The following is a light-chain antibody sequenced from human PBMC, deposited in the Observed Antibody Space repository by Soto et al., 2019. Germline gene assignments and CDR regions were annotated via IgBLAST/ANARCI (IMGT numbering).Light chain of an antibody. CDR2: DVS. J-gene: IGLJ1*01. V-gene: IGLV2-14*03. Sequence: QSALTQPASVSGSPGQSITISCTGTSSDVGAYTFVSWYQQHPDKVPKLMIFDVSRRPSGVSDRFSGSKSGNTASLTISGLQPEDEADYYCSSYTSSSTHVFGSGPKVTVL. CDR1: SSDVGAYTF. CDR3: SSYTSSSTHV.